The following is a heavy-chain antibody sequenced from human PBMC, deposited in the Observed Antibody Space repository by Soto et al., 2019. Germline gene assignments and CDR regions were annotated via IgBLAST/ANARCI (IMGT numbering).Heavy chain of an antibody. CDR2: IIPIFGTA. J-gene: IGHJ5*02. CDR3: ARDSLGIAAAGTRFWFDP. D-gene: IGHD6-13*01. Sequence: QVQLVQSGAEVKKPGSSVKVSCKASGGTFSSYAISWVRQAPGQGLEWMGGIIPIFGTANYAQKFQGRVTITADESTSTAYIELSSLRSEDTAVYYCARDSLGIAAAGTRFWFDPWGQGTLVTVSS. V-gene: IGHV1-69*01. CDR1: GGTFSSYA.